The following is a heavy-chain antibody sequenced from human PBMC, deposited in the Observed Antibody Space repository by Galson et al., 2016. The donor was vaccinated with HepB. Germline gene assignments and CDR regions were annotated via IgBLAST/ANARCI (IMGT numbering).Heavy chain of an antibody. V-gene: IGHV4-61*02. CDR1: DGSISSGSYY. CDR2: IYTSGNT. Sequence: LSLTCSVSDGSISSGSYYWSWIRQSAGKGLEWIGRIYTSGNTNYNPSLKSRVTISLDTSKNQFSLNLSSVTAADTAVYYCARSAFWSNYRTFDYFDSWGQGTLVTVSS. D-gene: IGHD3-3*01. CDR3: ARSAFWSNYRTFDYFDS. J-gene: IGHJ4*02.